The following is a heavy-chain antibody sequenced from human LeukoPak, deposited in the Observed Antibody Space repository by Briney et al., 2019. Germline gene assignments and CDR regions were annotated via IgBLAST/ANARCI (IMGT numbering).Heavy chain of an antibody. V-gene: IGHV4-34*11. J-gene: IGHJ4*02. CDR3: ASGRVVPAATPLRT. CDR2: FYFGGTT. D-gene: IGHD2-2*01. CDR1: GGSFSGYY. Sequence: SETLSLTCAVYGGSFSGYYWSWIRQPPGKGLEWIGSFYFGGTTYYNPSLKSRVTISVDKSKNQFSLTLISVTAADTAIYFCASGRVVPAATPLRTGGPGALVTVSS.